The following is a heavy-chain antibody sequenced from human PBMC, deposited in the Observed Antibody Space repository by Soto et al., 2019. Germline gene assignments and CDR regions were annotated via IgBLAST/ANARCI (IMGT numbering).Heavy chain of an antibody. V-gene: IGHV1-18*01. J-gene: IGHJ4*02. CDR2: ISPYYGNT. Sequence: ASVKVSCKTSGYNFTDFSITWVRQAPGQGLEWMGWISPYYGNTKYAEKFQDRVTMTADTSTNTVYLELRTLRSGDTAIYYCASKVLFCDFWGQGALVTVSS. D-gene: IGHD3-9*01. CDR1: GYNFTDFS. CDR3: ASKVLFCDF.